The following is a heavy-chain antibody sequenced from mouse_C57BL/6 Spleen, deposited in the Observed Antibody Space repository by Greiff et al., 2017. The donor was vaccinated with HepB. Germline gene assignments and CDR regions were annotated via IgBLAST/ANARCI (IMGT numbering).Heavy chain of an antibody. V-gene: IGHV1-5*01. D-gene: IGHD1-1*01. CDR3: TRWKLYYGSSYYYAMDY. CDR2: IYPGNSDT. CDR1: GYTFTSYW. J-gene: IGHJ4*01. Sequence: VQLQQSGTVLARPGASVKMSCKTSGYTFTSYWMHWVKQRPGQGLEWIGAIYPGNSDTSYNQKFKGKAKLTAVTSASTAYMELSSLTNEDSAVYYCTRWKLYYGSSYYYAMDYWGQGTSVTVSS.